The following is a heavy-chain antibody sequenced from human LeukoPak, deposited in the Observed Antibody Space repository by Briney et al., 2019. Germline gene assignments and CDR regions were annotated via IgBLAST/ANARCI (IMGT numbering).Heavy chain of an antibody. Sequence: GGSLRLSCAASGFTFSSYGMHWVRQAPGKGLEWVAFIRYDGSNKYYADSVKGRFTISRDNSKNTLYLQMNSLRAEDTAVYYCAKVGLWFGDRHFDYWGQGTLVTVSS. CDR1: GFTFSSYG. V-gene: IGHV3-30*02. CDR3: AKVGLWFGDRHFDY. J-gene: IGHJ4*02. D-gene: IGHD3-10*01. CDR2: IRYDGSNK.